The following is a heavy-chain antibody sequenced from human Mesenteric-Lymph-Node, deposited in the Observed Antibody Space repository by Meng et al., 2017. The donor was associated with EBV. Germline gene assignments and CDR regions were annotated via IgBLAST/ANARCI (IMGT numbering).Heavy chain of an antibody. CDR3: ARGVIDYSDRSGHYHGWFDP. V-gene: IGHV1-18*01. D-gene: IGHD3-22*01. CDR1: GYTFTSYA. CDR2: ISAYSGNT. J-gene: IGHJ5*02. Sequence: QVPRVQSAAEVKKPGASVKVSCKTAGYTFTSYAISWVRQAPGQGLEWMGWISAYSGNTNYAQKLQGRVTMTTDTSTSTAYMEMRSLRSDDTAVYYCARGVIDYSDRSGHYHGWFDPWGQGTLVTVAS.